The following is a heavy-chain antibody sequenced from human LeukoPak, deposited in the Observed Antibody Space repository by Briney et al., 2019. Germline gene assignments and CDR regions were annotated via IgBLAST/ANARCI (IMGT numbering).Heavy chain of an antibody. CDR3: ASVETGYCSGGSCLISFDY. D-gene: IGHD2-15*01. Sequence: SETLSLTCAVYGGSFSGYYWSWIRQPPGKGLEWIGEINHSGSTNYNPSLKSRVTISVDTSKNQFSLKLSSVTAADTAVYYCASVETGYCSGGSCLISFDYWGQGTLVTVSS. CDR2: INHSGST. CDR1: GGSFSGYY. J-gene: IGHJ4*02. V-gene: IGHV4-34*01.